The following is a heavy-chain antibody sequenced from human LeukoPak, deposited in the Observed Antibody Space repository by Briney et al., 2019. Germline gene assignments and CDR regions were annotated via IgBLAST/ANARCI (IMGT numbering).Heavy chain of an antibody. CDR3: ARAGRARFFGWLHRAPPDY. CDR2: ISAYDGNT. Sequence: ASVKVSCKASGYTFTSYGISWVRQAPGQGLEWMGRISAYDGNTSYAQKLQGRVTMTTDTSTSTAYLELSSLRSEDTALYYCARAGRARFFGWLHRAPPDYCGEGALGSVSS. D-gene: IGHD3-9*01. CDR1: GYTFTSYG. V-gene: IGHV1-18*01. J-gene: IGHJ4*02.